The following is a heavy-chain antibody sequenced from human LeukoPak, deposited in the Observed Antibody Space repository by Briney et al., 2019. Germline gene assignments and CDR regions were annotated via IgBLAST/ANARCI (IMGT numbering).Heavy chain of an antibody. Sequence: SETLSLTCTVSGGSISSGGYYWSWIRQPPGKGLEWIGYIYHSGSTYYNPSLKSRVTISVDRSKNQFSLKLSSVTAADTAVYYCAREGGDDAFDIWGQGTMVTVSS. D-gene: IGHD3-10*01. CDR3: AREGGDDAFDI. V-gene: IGHV4-30-2*01. J-gene: IGHJ3*02. CDR2: IYHSGST. CDR1: GGSISSGGYY.